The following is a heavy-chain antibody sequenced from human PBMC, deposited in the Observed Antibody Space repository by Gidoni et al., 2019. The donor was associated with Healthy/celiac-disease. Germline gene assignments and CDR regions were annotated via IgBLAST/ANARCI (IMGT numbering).Heavy chain of an antibody. CDR3: AIDGYCSSTSCLFDP. J-gene: IGHJ5*02. D-gene: IGHD2-2*01. Sequence: QVQLQQWGAGLLKPSETLSLTCAVYGGSFSGYYWSWIRPPPGKGLEWIGEINHSGSTNYNPSLKSRVTISVDTSKNQFSLKLSSVTAADTAVYYCAIDGYCSSTSCLFDPWGQGTLVTVSS. CDR1: GGSFSGYY. CDR2: INHSGST. V-gene: IGHV4-34*01.